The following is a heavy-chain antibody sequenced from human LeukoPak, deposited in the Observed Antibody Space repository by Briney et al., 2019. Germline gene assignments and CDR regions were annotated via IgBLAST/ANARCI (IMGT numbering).Heavy chain of an antibody. CDR3: ARRFDY. Sequence: SETLSLTCTVSGGSISSYYWSWIRQPPGKGLEWIGYIYTSGSTNYNPSLKSRVTISVDTSKNQFSLKLSSVTAADTAVYYCARRFDYWGQGTLVPVSS. CDR2: IYTSGST. CDR1: GGSISSYY. J-gene: IGHJ4*02. V-gene: IGHV4-4*09.